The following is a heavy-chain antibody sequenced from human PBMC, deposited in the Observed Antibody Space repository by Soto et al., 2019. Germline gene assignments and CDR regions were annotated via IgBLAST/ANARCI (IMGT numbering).Heavy chain of an antibody. CDR3: ARDPPPPDY. J-gene: IGHJ4*02. CDR2: ISAYNGNT. CDR1: GYTFASYA. Sequence: QVQLVQSGAEVKKPGASVKVSCKASGYTFASYAISWMRQAPGQGLEWMGWISAYNGNTNYAQKLQGRVTMTTDTSTSPAYMDLRSLRSDDTAVYYCARDPPPPDYWGQGTLVTVYS. V-gene: IGHV1-18*01.